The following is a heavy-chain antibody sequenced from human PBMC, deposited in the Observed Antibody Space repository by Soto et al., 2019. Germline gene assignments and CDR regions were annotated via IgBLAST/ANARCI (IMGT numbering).Heavy chain of an antibody. J-gene: IGHJ5*02. Sequence: VKVSCKASGYTFTNNDVSWVRQATGQGLEWMGWMNPGSGDTGYAQKFQGRVTMTRDISIATAYMELNSLTSEDTAIYYCARMESFGSLNWFDTWGQGTLVTVSS. CDR1: GYTFTNND. D-gene: IGHD5-18*01. CDR3: ARMESFGSLNWFDT. V-gene: IGHV1-8*02. CDR2: MNPGSGDT.